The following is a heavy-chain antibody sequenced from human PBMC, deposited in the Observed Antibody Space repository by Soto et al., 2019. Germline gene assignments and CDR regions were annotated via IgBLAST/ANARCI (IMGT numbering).Heavy chain of an antibody. CDR2: IIPFIRAS. V-gene: IGHV1-69*01. CDR1: GDTFGSYA. J-gene: IGHJ6*02. D-gene: IGHD3-10*01. CDR3: ARNLRYFGSGSFFRGMDV. Sequence: QVLLVQSGAEVKKPGSSVKVSCKTSGDTFGSYAISWVRQAPGQGLEWMGGIIPFIRASNYAQKFQGRVTITGDESTTTVHMDLSSLRFEDTAVYYCARNLRYFGSGSFFRGMDVGGQGTTVTVSS.